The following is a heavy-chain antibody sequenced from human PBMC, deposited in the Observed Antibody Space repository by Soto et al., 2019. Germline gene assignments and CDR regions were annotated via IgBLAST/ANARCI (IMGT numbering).Heavy chain of an antibody. CDR1: GFTFSYYW. J-gene: IGHJ3*01. CDR2: IHNDGSRT. Sequence: EVQLVESGGGLVQPGESLRLSCAASGFTFSYYWMHWVRQSPGKGLLWISHIHNDGSRTTYADSVKGRFTISRDNARNTVYLQMNSLRDEDTAVYYCARGDRGAFELWGQGTAVTVSS. D-gene: IGHD1-26*01. CDR3: ARGDRGAFEL. V-gene: IGHV3-74*03.